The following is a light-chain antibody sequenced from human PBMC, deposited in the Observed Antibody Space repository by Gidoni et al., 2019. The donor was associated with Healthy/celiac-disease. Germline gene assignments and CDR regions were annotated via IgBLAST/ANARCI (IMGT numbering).Light chain of an antibody. J-gene: IGKJ1*01. CDR3: HKYGSSPRT. Sequence: IVLTQSPGTLSLSPGERATLSFRASQSVSSSYLAWYQQKPGQAPRLLIYRASRRATGIPDMFSGSGPGIDLTSTIRRLEPEEFAVYYCHKYGSSPRTFGQGTKVEIK. CDR1: QSVSSSY. CDR2: RAS. V-gene: IGKV3-20*01.